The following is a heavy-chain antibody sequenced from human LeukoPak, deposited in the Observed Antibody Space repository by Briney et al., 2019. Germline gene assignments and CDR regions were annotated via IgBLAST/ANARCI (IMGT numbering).Heavy chain of an antibody. CDR1: GGSSSSYY. V-gene: IGHV4-59*01. CDR3: ARGEGYCSGGSCYNWFDP. CDR2: IYYSGST. D-gene: IGHD2-15*01. Sequence: PSETLSLTCTVSGGSSSSYYWSWIRQPPGKGLEWIGYIYYSGSTNYNPSLKSRVTISVDTSKNQFSLKLSSVTAADTAVYYCARGEGYCSGGSCYNWFDPWGQGTLVTVSS. J-gene: IGHJ5*02.